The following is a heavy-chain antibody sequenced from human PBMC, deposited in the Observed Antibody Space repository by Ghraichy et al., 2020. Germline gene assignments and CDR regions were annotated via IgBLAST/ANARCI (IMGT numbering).Heavy chain of an antibody. D-gene: IGHD6-19*01. Sequence: ASVKVSCKASGYTFTSYYMHWVRQAPGQGLEWMGIINPSGGSTSYAQKFQGRVTMTRDTSTSTVYMELSSLRSEDTAVYYCARLSIAVAGTNDAFDIWGQGTMVTVSS. V-gene: IGHV1-46*01. J-gene: IGHJ3*02. CDR1: GYTFTSYY. CDR2: INPSGGST. CDR3: ARLSIAVAGTNDAFDI.